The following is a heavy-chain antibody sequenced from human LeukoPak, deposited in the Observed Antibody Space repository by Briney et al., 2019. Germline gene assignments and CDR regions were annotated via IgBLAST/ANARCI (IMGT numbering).Heavy chain of an antibody. Sequence: GGSLRLSCAASGFTFSDYWMSWVRQAPGKGLEGVANINQDGSEKHYLDSVRGRFIISRDNAKNSLYLQMNSLRAEDTAVYYCARADGVGVATPYFQHWGQGTLVTVSS. CDR3: ARADGVGVATPYFQH. CDR2: INQDGSEK. J-gene: IGHJ1*01. CDR1: GFTFSDYW. D-gene: IGHD6-19*01. V-gene: IGHV3-7*01.